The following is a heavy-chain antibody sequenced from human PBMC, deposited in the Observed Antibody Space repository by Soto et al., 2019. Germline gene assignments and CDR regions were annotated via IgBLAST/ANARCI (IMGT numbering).Heavy chain of an antibody. J-gene: IGHJ5*02. D-gene: IGHD1-1*01. Sequence: SGPTLVNPTQTLTLTCTFSGFSLSTSGMRVSWIRQPPGKALPWLARIAWDDDKFYTTSLRTRLTISKDTSKNQVVLTMTNMDPVDTATYYCPKTGTDGSWFDPWGQGTLVTVSS. V-gene: IGHV2-70*04. CDR2: IAWDDDK. CDR1: GFSLSTSGMR. CDR3: PKTGTDGSWFDP.